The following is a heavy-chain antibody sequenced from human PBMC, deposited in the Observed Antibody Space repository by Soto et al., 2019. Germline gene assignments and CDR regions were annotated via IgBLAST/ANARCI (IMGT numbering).Heavy chain of an antibody. D-gene: IGHD3-16*01. V-gene: IGHV3-53*02. CDR2: IYSGGST. CDR1: ELNVNSNH. J-gene: IGHJ4*02. Sequence: EVQLVQTGGGLIQPGGSLRLSCAASELNVNSNHMSWVRQAPGKGLEWVSVIYSGGSTYYADSVKGRFTISRDNSKTTLYPQMNSPRAEDTAVYYCATGGGGLWGSRGFGYWGQGTLVTVS. CDR3: ATGGGGLWGSRGFGY.